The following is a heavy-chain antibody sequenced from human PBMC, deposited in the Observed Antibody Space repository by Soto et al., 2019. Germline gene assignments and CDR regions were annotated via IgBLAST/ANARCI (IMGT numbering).Heavy chain of an antibody. CDR3: ARHVALVVPGGRNYYYYGKGV. V-gene: IGHV5-51*01. D-gene: IGHD2-2*01. Sequence: GESLKMSCKGSGYSFTSYWIGWVRQMPGKGLEWMGIIYPGDSDTRYSPSFQGQVTISADKSISTAYLQWSSLKASDTAMYYCARHVALVVPGGRNYYYYGKGVCRQRTT. CDR2: IYPGDSDT. J-gene: IGHJ6*02. CDR1: GYSFTSYW.